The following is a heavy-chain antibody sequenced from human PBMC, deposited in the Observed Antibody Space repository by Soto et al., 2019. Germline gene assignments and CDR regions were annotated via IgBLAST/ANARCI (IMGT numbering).Heavy chain of an antibody. Sequence: QPGGSLRLSCAASGFTFSSYAMSWVRQAPGKGLEWVSAISGSGGSTYYADSVKGRFTISRDNSKNTLYLQMNSLRAEDTAVYYCAKARDYDILTGYYPFDYWGQGTLVTVSS. CDR2: ISGSGGST. V-gene: IGHV3-23*01. J-gene: IGHJ4*02. D-gene: IGHD3-9*01. CDR3: AKARDYDILTGYYPFDY. CDR1: GFTFSSYA.